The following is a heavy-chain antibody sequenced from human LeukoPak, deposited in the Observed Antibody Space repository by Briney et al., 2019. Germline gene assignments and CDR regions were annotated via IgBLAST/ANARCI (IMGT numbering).Heavy chain of an antibody. CDR1: GYTFTGYY. CDR2: INPNSGGT. V-gene: IGHV1-2*02. D-gene: IGHD2-2*02. Sequence: GASVKVSCKASGYTFTGYYMHWVRQAPGQGLEWMGWINPNSGGTNYAQKFQGRVTMTRDTSISTAYMELSRLRSDYTAVYYCARVACSSTSCYMLFDYWGQGTLVTVSS. CDR3: ARVACSSTSCYMLFDY. J-gene: IGHJ4*02.